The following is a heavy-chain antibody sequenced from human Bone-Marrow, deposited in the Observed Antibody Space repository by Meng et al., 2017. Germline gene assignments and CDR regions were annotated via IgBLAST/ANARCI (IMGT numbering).Heavy chain of an antibody. J-gene: IGHJ4*02. CDR3: AKISYYFHY. D-gene: IGHD3-3*02. CDR2: INSGGTTT. Sequence: GGSLRLSCAASGFTFRTYKMHWVRQAPGKGLEWISYINSGGTTTTYAASVKGRFNISRDNAKNSLYLQMNSLRAEDTAVYYCAKISYYFHYWGQGTLVTVSS. V-gene: IGHV3-48*03. CDR1: GFTFRTYK.